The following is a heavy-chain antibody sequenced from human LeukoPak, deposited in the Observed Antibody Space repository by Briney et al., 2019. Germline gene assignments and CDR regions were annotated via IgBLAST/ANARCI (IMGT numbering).Heavy chain of an antibody. Sequence: GGPLRLSCAASGFTFSSYAMSWVRQAPGKGLEWVSAISGSGGSTYYADSVKGRFTISRDNSKNTLYLQMNSLRAEDTAVYYCAKSSSSWYDSTDYWGQGTLVTVSS. D-gene: IGHD6-13*01. J-gene: IGHJ4*02. CDR3: AKSSSSWYDSTDY. CDR2: ISGSGGST. CDR1: GFTFSSYA. V-gene: IGHV3-23*01.